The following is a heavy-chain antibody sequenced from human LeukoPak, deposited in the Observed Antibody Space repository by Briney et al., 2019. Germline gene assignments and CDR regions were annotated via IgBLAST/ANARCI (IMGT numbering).Heavy chain of an antibody. CDR3: ARDRGEPPPFDY. Sequence: GGSLRLSCAASGFTFDDYGMSWVRQAPGKGLEWVSGINWNGGSTGYADSVKGRFTISRDNAKNSLYPQMNSLRAEDTALYYCARDRGEPPPFDYWGQGTLVTVSS. CDR2: INWNGGST. D-gene: IGHD3-16*01. CDR1: GFTFDDYG. V-gene: IGHV3-20*04. J-gene: IGHJ4*02.